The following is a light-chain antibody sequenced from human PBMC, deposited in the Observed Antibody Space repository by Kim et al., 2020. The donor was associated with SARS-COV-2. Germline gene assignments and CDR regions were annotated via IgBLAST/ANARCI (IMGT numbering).Light chain of an antibody. CDR3: QSYDSSNQV. CDR1: SGRMASKY. CDR2: EDN. Sequence: GKTVAIYGSRSSGRMASKYVEWYQPRPGSSPTTVIYEDNQSPSGVPERFSGSSDSSANAASLTSSGLKTEDEADYYCQSYDSSNQVFGGGTKLTVL. V-gene: IGLV6-57*01. J-gene: IGLJ3*02.